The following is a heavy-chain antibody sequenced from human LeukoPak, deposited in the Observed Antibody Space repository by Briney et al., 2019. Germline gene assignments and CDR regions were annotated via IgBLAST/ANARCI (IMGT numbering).Heavy chain of an antibody. CDR3: ARVDSGSFLFDY. V-gene: IGHV4-59*01. J-gene: IGHJ4*02. CDR2: IYYSGST. D-gene: IGHD1-26*01. CDR1: GGSIGSYY. Sequence: SETLSLTCTVSGGSIGSYYWSWIRQPPGKGLEWIGYIYYSGSTNYNPSLKSRVTISVDTSKNQFSLKLSSVTAADTAVYYCARVDSGSFLFDYWGQGTLVTVSS.